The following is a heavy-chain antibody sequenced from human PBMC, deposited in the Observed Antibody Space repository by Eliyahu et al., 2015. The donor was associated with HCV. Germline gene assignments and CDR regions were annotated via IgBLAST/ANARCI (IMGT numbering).Heavy chain of an antibody. CDR2: IWYDGSNK. CDR1: GFTFXXYG. V-gene: IGHV3-33*01. CDR3: ARDGRMATISGRLDY. D-gene: IGHD5-24*01. J-gene: IGHJ4*02. Sequence: QVQLVESGGGVVQPGXSXRLSCAASGFTFXXYGXLXVRQAXGKGLEWVAVIWYDGSNKYYADXVKGRFTISRDNSKNTLYLQMNSLRAEDTAVYYCARDGRMATISGRLDYWGQGTLVTVSS.